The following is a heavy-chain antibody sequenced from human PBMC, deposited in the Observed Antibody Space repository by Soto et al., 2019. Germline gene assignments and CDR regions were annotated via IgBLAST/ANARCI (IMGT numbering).Heavy chain of an antibody. CDR3: ARPVGQQLVRGILHWCDP. J-gene: IGHJ5*02. CDR2: IYPGDSDT. CDR1: GYSFTSYW. Sequence: GESLKISCKGSGYSFTSYWIGWVRQMPGKGLEWMGIIYPGDSDTRYSPSFQGQVTISADKSISTAYLQWSSLKASDTAMYYSARPVGQQLVRGILHWCDPWGQGTLVTVSS. D-gene: IGHD6-13*01. V-gene: IGHV5-51*01.